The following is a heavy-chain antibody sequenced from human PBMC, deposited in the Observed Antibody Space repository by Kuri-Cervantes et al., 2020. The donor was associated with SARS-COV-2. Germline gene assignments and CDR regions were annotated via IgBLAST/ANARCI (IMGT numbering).Heavy chain of an antibody. CDR3: ARVVQFRVWGSFNYHYMDE. Sequence: SVKVSCKASGGTFSSYAISWVRQAPGQGLEWMGGIIPIFGTANYAQKFQGRVTMTRDTSISTAYMEVRSLRSDDTAVYYCARVVQFRVWGSFNYHYMDEWGKGTTVTVSS. CDR2: IIPIFGTA. CDR1: GGTFSSYA. D-gene: IGHD3-16*01. V-gene: IGHV1-69*05. J-gene: IGHJ6*03.